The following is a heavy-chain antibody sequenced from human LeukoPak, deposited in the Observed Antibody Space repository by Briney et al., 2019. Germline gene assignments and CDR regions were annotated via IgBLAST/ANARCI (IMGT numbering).Heavy chain of an antibody. D-gene: IGHD3-10*01. CDR3: ASHQYGSGSYYHDY. Sequence: SQTLSLTCTVSGGSINNPNYYWSWIRQPAGKGLEWIGRISTTGSTSYGPSLKGRVIISIDTSKNQFSLRLSSATAADTAVYYCASHQYGSGSYYHDYWGREPWSPSPQ. V-gene: IGHV4-61*02. CDR2: ISTTGST. CDR1: GGSINNPNYY. J-gene: IGHJ4*02.